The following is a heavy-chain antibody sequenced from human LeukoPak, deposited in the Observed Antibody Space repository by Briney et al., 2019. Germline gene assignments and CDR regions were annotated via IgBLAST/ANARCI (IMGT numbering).Heavy chain of an antibody. CDR1: GGSISSYY. V-gene: IGHV4-59*01. D-gene: IGHD6-13*01. CDR3: ARGGHSSSWYGFDP. J-gene: IGHJ5*02. CDR2: IYYSGST. Sequence: PSETLSLTCTASGGSISSYYWSWIRQPPGKGLEWIGYIYYSGSTTYNPSLKSRVTISVDTSKNQFSLKLSSVTAADTAVYYCARGGHSSSWYGFDPWGQGTLVTVSS.